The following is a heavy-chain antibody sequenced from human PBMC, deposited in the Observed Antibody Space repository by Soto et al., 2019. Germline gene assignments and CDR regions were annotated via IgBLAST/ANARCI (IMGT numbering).Heavy chain of an antibody. V-gene: IGHV3-53*01. CDR3: AGETYYYGSGNYGWFDP. J-gene: IGHJ5*02. CDR1: GFTVSTKY. CDR2: IYPGGNT. D-gene: IGHD3-10*01. Sequence: EVQLVESGGGLIQPGGSLRLSCAASGFTVSTKYMNWVRQAPGRGLEWVSVIYPGGNTYYTDSVKGRFTISRDSSRNTTFLQRNSLRAEDTALYYWAGETYYYGSGNYGWFDPWGQGTLVTVSS.